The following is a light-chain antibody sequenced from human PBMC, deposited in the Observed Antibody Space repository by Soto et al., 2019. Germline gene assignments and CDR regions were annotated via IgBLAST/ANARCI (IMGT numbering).Light chain of an antibody. V-gene: IGKV4-1*01. CDR1: QSVLYSSNNKNY. J-gene: IGKJ1*01. Sequence: DIVMTQSPDSLAVSLGESATINCKSSQSVLYSSNNKNYLAWYQQKPGQPPKLLIYWASTRESGVPDRFSGSGSGTDFTLTISSLQAEDVAVYYCQQYYSTPWTFGQGTKVAIK. CDR2: WAS. CDR3: QQYYSTPWT.